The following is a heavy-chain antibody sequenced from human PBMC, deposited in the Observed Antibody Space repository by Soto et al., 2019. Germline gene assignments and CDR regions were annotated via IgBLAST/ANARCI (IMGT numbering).Heavy chain of an antibody. J-gene: IGHJ4*02. D-gene: IGHD2-2*01. Sequence: GGSLRLSCAASRFTFSTYEMHWVRQAPGKGLEWVSYISSSGNTVYYADSVKGRFTISRDNTRNSLYLQMNSLRDEDTALYYCVRYCSTTLCNGVATRTFDYWGQGTLVTVSS. CDR2: ISSSGNTV. CDR3: VRYCSTTLCNGVATRTFDY. V-gene: IGHV3-48*03. CDR1: RFTFSTYE.